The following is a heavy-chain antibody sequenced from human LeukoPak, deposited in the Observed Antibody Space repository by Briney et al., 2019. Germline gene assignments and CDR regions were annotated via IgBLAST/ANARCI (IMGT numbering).Heavy chain of an antibody. Sequence: GGSLRLSCAASGFTFSNAWMSWVRQAPGKGLEWVGRIKSKTDGGTTDYAAPMKGRFTISRDDSKNTLYLQMNSLKTEDTAVYYCTTGGTARRYYFDYWGQGTLVTVSS. D-gene: IGHD2-21*02. V-gene: IGHV3-15*01. J-gene: IGHJ4*02. CDR3: TTGGTARRYYFDY. CDR1: GFTFSNAW. CDR2: IKSKTDGGTT.